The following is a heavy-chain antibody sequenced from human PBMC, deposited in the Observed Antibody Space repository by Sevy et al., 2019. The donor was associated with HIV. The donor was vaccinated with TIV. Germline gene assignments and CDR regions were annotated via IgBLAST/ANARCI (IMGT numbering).Heavy chain of an antibody. CDR3: ARALAEYYYAMDV. J-gene: IGHJ6*02. CDR2: IYYSGRT. Sequence: SETLSLTCSVSGVSISGYYWTWIRQTPGKGLEWIGYIYYSGRTNDNPSLQGRVAISSDTSKNQFSLKLSSVTAADTAVYYSARALAEYYYAMDVWGQGTTVTVSS. V-gene: IGHV4-59*01. CDR1: GVSISGYY.